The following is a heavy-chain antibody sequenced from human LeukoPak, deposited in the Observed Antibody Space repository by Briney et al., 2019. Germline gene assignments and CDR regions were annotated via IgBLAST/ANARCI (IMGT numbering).Heavy chain of an antibody. CDR1: GYTFTSYD. D-gene: IGHD3-22*01. CDR2: MNPNSGNT. Sequence: ASVKVSCKASGYTFTSYDINWVRQATGQGLEWMGWMNPNSGNTGYAQKFQGRVTMTRNPSISTAYMELSSLRSEDTAVYYCARGRYYYDSSGYMDWFDPWGQGTLVTVSS. J-gene: IGHJ5*02. V-gene: IGHV1-8*01. CDR3: ARGRYYYDSSGYMDWFDP.